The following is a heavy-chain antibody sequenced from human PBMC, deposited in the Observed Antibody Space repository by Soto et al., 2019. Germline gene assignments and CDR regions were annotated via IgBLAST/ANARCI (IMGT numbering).Heavy chain of an antibody. CDR1: GFTFNGSA. CDR2: IRSKGNNYAT. CDR3: TRIFSDAFDI. J-gene: IGHJ3*02. Sequence: PGGSLRLSCAASGFTFNGSAIHWVRKASGKGLEWVARIRSKGNNYATAYAASVKGRFTISRDDSKNTAYLQLNSLKSEDTAVYCCTRIFSDAFDIWGQGTMVTVSS. D-gene: IGHD3-9*01. V-gene: IGHV3-73*01.